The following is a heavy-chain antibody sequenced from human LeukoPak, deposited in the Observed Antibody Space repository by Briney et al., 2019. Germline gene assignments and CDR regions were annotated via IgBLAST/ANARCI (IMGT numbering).Heavy chain of an antibody. V-gene: IGHV3-7*01. J-gene: IGHJ3*02. CDR3: ARVPDYYDSSEDAFDI. D-gene: IGHD3-22*01. Sequence: GGSLRLSCAASGFTFSSYEMNWVRQAPGKGLEWVANIKQDGSEKYYVDSVKGRFTISRDNAKNSLYLQMNSLGAEDTAVYYCARVPDYYDSSEDAFDIWGQGTMVTVSS. CDR1: GFTFSSYE. CDR2: IKQDGSEK.